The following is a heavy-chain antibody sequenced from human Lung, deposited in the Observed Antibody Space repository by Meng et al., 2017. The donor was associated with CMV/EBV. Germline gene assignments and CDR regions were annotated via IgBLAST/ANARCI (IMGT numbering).Heavy chain of an antibody. Sequence: SXXVSCKASGGTFSNYGVNWVRQAPGQGLEWMGGIIPIFGTANYAQKFQGRVTITTDESTTTAYMELSSLRSDDTAVYYCAREGVVGTTIYFAYWGQGNXVHVSS. CDR3: AREGVVGTTIYFAY. J-gene: IGHJ4*02. V-gene: IGHV1-69*05. CDR1: GGTFSNYG. D-gene: IGHD1-1*01. CDR2: IIPIFGTA.